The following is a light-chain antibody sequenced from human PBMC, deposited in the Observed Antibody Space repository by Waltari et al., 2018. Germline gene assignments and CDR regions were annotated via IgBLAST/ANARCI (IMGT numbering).Light chain of an antibody. CDR3: QQRSNWPPMYT. V-gene: IGKV3-11*01. CDR2: DAS. Sequence: EIVLTQSPATLSLSPGQGATLSCRASQSVNTKLAWYQQKPGQAPRLLIYDASNRATGIPGRFSGRGSGTDFTLTLSSLEPEDFAVYYCQQRSNWPPMYTFGQGTKLEIK. J-gene: IGKJ2*01. CDR1: QSVNTK.